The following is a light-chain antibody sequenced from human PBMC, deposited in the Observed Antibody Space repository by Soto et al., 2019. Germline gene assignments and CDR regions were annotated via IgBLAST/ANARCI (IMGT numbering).Light chain of an antibody. V-gene: IGKV1-39*01. CDR3: QQRDIWPWT. CDR2: AAS. CDR1: QGIRTY. J-gene: IGKJ1*01. Sequence: DIQMTQSPSSLSASVGDRVSITCRASQGIRTYLNWYQQKPGKAPKLLIYAASSLQSGVPSRFSGSGSGTEFTLTVSSLQPDDFAVYYCQQRDIWPWTFGQGTKVDIK.